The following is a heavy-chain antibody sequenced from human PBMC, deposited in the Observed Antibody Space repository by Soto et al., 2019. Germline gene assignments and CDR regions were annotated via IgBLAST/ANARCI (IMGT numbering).Heavy chain of an antibody. D-gene: IGHD5-18*01. Sequence: QVQLQESGPGLVKPSQTLSLTCTVSGGSISSGDYYWSWIRQPPGKGLEWVGYIYYSGSTYYNPSLKSRVTRSVDTSKTQCSLNLSSVTAADTAVYYCASQLWSSPWFSTWFDPWGQGTLVTVSS. V-gene: IGHV4-30-4*01. CDR2: IYYSGST. CDR1: GGSISSGDYY. CDR3: ASQLWSSPWFSTWFDP. J-gene: IGHJ5*02.